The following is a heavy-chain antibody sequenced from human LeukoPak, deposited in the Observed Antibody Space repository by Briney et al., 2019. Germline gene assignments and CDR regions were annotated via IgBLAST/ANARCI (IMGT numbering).Heavy chain of an antibody. CDR3: ARPHCGGGSCYLDY. Sequence: GGSLRLSCAASGFIVSHNYMSWVRQAPGKGLESVSLIYSGGSTYYADSVKGRFTISRDNSKNTLYLQMNSLRVEDAAVYYCARPHCGGGSCYLDYWGQGTLVTVSS. CDR1: GFIVSHNY. V-gene: IGHV3-53*01. CDR2: IYSGGST. J-gene: IGHJ4*02. D-gene: IGHD2-15*01.